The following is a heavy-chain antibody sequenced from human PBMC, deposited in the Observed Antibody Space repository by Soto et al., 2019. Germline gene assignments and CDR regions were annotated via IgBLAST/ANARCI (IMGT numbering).Heavy chain of an antibody. V-gene: IGHV3-48*03. CDR3: ASNGYDSSGYYYYGVDV. Sequence: PGGSLRLSCAASGFTFSSYEMNWVRQAPGKGLEWVSYISSSGSTIYYADSVKGRFTISRDNAKNSLYLQMNSLRAEDTAVYYCASNGYDSSGYYYYGVDVWGQGTTVTVSS. CDR1: GFTFSSYE. CDR2: ISSSGSTI. J-gene: IGHJ6*02. D-gene: IGHD3-22*01.